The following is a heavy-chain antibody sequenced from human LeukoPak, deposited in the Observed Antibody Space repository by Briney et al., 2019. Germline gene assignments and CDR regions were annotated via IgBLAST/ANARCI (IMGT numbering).Heavy chain of an antibody. CDR2: INHSGST. V-gene: IGHV4-34*01. CDR3: ARVTGLKGYYMDV. D-gene: IGHD4-23*01. Sequence: PSETLSLTCAVYGGSFSGYYWSWIRQPPGKGLEWIGEINHSGSTNYNPSLKSRVTISVDTSKNQFSLKLSSVTAADTAVYYCARVTGLKGYYMDVWGKGTTVTVSS. J-gene: IGHJ6*03. CDR1: GGSFSGYY.